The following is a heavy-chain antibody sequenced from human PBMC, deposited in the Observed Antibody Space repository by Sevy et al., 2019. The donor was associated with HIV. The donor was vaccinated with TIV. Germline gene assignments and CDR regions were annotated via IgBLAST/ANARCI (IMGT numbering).Heavy chain of an antibody. CDR1: GFSFRSHG. Sequence: GGSLRLSCAAAGFSFRSHGMHWVRQAPGKGLEWVANIKVDGSEKYYVDSVKGRFTISRDKAKNSLYLQMNSLRAEDTAVYYCARDCSSTRCLWGMDVWGQGTTVTVSS. CDR2: IKVDGSEK. D-gene: IGHD2-2*01. J-gene: IGHJ6*02. CDR3: ARDCSSTRCLWGMDV. V-gene: IGHV3-7*03.